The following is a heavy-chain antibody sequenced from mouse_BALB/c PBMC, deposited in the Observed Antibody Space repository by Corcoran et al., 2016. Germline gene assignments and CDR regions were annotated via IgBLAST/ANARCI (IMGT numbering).Heavy chain of an antibody. V-gene: IGHV14-3*02. J-gene: IGHJ3*01. D-gene: IGHD2-1*01. CDR3: AIYYGNPAWFAY. CDR1: GFNIKDTY. Sequence: EVQLQQSGAELVKPGASVKLSCTASGFNIKDTYMHWVKQRPEQGLEWIGRIDPANGNTKYDPKFQGKATITADTSSNTAHLQLSSLTSEDTAVYYCAIYYGNPAWFAYWGQGTLVTVSA. CDR2: IDPANGNT.